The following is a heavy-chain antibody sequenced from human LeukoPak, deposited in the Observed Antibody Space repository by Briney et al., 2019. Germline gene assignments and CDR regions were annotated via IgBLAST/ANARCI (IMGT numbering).Heavy chain of an antibody. CDR3: ARAILTGYYIGIDY. CDR2: IYYSGST. V-gene: IGHV4-39*07. J-gene: IGHJ4*02. CDR1: GGSISSSSYY. D-gene: IGHD3-9*01. Sequence: SETLSLTCTVSGGSISSSSYYWGWIRQPPGKGLEWIGSIYYSGSTYYNPSLKSRVTISVDTSKNQFSLKLSSVTAADTAVYYCARAILTGYYIGIDYWGQGTLVTVSS.